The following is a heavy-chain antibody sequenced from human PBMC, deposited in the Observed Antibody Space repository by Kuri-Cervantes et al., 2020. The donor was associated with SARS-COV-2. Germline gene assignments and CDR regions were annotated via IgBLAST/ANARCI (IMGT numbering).Heavy chain of an antibody. Sequence: GSLRLSCAVYGGSLSGYYWSWIRQSPGKGLEWIGEISHSGRTSYNPSLKSRLTIGVDTAKKQFSLKLSSVTAADTAVYYCARMADIVVVVAARTGLRYGMDVWGQGTTVTVSS. CDR2: ISHSGRT. V-gene: IGHV4-34*01. CDR1: GGSLSGYY. CDR3: ARMADIVVVVAARTGLRYGMDV. J-gene: IGHJ6*02. D-gene: IGHD2-15*01.